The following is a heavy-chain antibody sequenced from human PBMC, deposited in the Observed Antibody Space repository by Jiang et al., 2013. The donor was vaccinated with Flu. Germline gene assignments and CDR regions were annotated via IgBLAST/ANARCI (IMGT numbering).Heavy chain of an antibody. CDR1: GYSISSGYY. CDR3: ARDDYGDYVSWYFDL. Sequence: GSGLVKPSETLSLTCAVSGYSISSGYYWGWIRQPPGKGLEWIGSIYHSGSTYYNPSLKSRVTISVDTSKNQFSLKLSSVTAADTAVYYCARDDYGDYVSWYFDLWGRGTLVTVSS. CDR2: IYHSGST. V-gene: IGHV4-38-2*01. D-gene: IGHD4-17*01. J-gene: IGHJ2*01.